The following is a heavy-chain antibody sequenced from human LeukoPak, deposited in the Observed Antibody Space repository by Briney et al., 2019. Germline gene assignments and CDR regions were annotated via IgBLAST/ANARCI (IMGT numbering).Heavy chain of an antibody. CDR1: GGSISSYY. CDR2: IYYSGST. V-gene: IGHV4-59*01. CDR3: ARSLLWFGELSSNWFDP. J-gene: IGHJ5*02. Sequence: SETLSLTCTVSGGSISSYYWSWIRQPPGKGLEWIGYIYYSGSTNYNPSLKSRVTISVDTSRNQFSLKLSSVTAADTAVYYCARSLLWFGELSSNWFDPWGQGTLVTVSS. D-gene: IGHD3-10*01.